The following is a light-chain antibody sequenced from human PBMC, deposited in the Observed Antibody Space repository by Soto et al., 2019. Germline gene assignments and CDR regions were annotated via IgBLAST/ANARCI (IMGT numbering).Light chain of an antibody. CDR1: QRMSSW. CDR2: KAS. V-gene: IGKV1-5*03. J-gene: IGKJ2*01. CDR3: QQFNSYPYA. Sequence: DIPMTQSPSTLSASVGDRVTITCRASQRMSSWLAWYQQKPGQAPKLLISKASILESGVPSRFSGSGSGTEFSLTICGLQPDDFASYYCQQFNSYPYAFGPGTKLEIK.